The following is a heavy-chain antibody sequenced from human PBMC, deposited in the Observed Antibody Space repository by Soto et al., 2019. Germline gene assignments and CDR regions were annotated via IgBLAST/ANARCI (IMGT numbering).Heavy chain of an antibody. CDR2: ISSSSSYI. V-gene: IGHV3-21*01. CDR3: ARDLREFDSSGYYYGY. D-gene: IGHD3-22*01. Sequence: PGGSLRLSCAASGFTFSSYSMNWVRQAPGKGLEWVSSISSSSSYIYYAGSVKGRFTISRDNAKNSLYLQMNSLRAEDTAVYYCARDLREFDSSGYYYGYWGQGTLVTV. J-gene: IGHJ4*02. CDR1: GFTFSSYS.